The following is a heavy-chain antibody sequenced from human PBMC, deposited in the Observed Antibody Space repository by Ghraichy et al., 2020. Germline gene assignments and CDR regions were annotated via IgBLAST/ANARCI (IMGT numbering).Heavy chain of an antibody. D-gene: IGHD3-10*01. J-gene: IGHJ4*02. CDR3: ARARITMVRGVIVPHRYYFDY. V-gene: IGHV4-30-2*01. CDR1: GGSISSGGYS. CDR2: IYHSGST. Sequence: SETLSLTCAVSGGSISSGGYSWSWIRQPPGKGLEWIGYIYHSGSTYYNPSLKSRVTISVDRSKNQFSLKLSSVTAADTAVYYCARARITMVRGVIVPHRYYFDYWGQGTLVTVSS.